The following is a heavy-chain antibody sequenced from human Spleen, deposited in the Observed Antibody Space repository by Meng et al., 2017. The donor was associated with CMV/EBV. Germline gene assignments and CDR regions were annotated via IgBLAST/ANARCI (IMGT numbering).Heavy chain of an antibody. CDR1: AFSVNC. V-gene: IGHV4-34*01. CDR3: ARGGRIFGVVIDQNNWFDP. D-gene: IGHD3-3*01. J-gene: IGHJ5*02. CDR2: IDHRGNT. Sequence: AFSVNCWGWFRQPPGKGLGWVGEIDHRGNTNYNPSVESRVTRSVDTSKNQFSMKLSSVTAADTAVYYCARGGRIFGVVIDQNNWFDPWGQGTLVTVSS.